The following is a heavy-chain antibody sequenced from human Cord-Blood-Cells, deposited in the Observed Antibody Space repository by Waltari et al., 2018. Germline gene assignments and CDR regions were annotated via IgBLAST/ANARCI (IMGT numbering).Heavy chain of an antibody. CDR3: ARGIDDSSGYYDY. CDR2: IYSGGST. Sequence: EVQLVESGGGLIQPGGSLRLSCAASGFTVSSNYMSWVRQAPGKGLEVVSVIYSGGSTYYADSVKGRFTISRDNSKNTLYLQMNSLRAEDTAVYYCARGIDDSSGYYDYWGQGTLVTVSS. J-gene: IGHJ4*02. V-gene: IGHV3-53*01. CDR1: GFTVSSNY. D-gene: IGHD3-22*01.